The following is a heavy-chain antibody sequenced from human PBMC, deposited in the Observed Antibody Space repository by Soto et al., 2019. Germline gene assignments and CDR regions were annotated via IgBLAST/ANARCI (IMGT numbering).Heavy chain of an antibody. Sequence: PGGSLRLSCTASGFTFTSYGMGWVRQAPGKGLQWVSTIRGDGGQTHYTDSVKGRFSISRDNSKNTVYLQMDSLRAEDTAMYFCAREVGLDFESFFAYCAEGTQVTVS. V-gene: IGHV3-23*01. CDR2: IRGDGGQT. CDR3: AREVGLDFESFFAY. D-gene: IGHD3-9*01. J-gene: IGHJ4*02. CDR1: GFTFTSYG.